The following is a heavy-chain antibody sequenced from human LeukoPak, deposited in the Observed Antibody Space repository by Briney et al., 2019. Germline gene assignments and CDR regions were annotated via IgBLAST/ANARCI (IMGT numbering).Heavy chain of an antibody. CDR1: GGSISSHY. CDR2: IYYSGST. Sequence: SETLSLTCTVSGGSISSHYWSWIRQPPGKGLEWIGYIYYSGSTNYNPSPKSRVTISVDTSKNQFSLKLSSVTAAVTAVYYCARDRLGNFDYWGQGTLVTVSS. CDR3: ARDRLGNFDY. D-gene: IGHD7-27*01. V-gene: IGHV4-59*11. J-gene: IGHJ4*02.